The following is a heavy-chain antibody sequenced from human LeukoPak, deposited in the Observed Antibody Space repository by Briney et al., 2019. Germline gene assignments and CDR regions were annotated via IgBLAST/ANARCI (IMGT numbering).Heavy chain of an antibody. Sequence: PGGSLRLSCAASGFTFSSYAMSWVRQAPGKGLEWVSAISGSGGSTYYADSVKGRFTISRDNSKSTLYLQMNSLRAEDTAVYYCARAYGDYVPFDYWGQGTLVTVSS. CDR2: ISGSGGST. V-gene: IGHV3-23*01. J-gene: IGHJ4*02. CDR1: GFTFSSYA. D-gene: IGHD4-17*01. CDR3: ARAYGDYVPFDY.